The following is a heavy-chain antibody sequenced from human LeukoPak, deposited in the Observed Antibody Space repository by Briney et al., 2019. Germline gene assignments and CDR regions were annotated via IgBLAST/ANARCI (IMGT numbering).Heavy chain of an antibody. Sequence: ASVKVSCKASGGTFSSYAISWVRQAPGQGLEWMGGIIPIFGTANYAQKFQGRVAFATDASTSTAYMELSSLRSEDTAVYYCARADCSSTSCYGGVRWFDPWGQGTLVTVSS. CDR1: GGTFSSYA. D-gene: IGHD2-2*01. CDR2: IIPIFGTA. V-gene: IGHV1-69*05. CDR3: ARADCSSTSCYGGVRWFDP. J-gene: IGHJ5*02.